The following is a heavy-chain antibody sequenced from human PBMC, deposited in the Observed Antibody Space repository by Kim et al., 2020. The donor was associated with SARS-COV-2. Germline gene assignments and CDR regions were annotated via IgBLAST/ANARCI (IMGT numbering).Heavy chain of an antibody. V-gene: IGHV4-34*01. CDR1: GGSFNDYY. Sequence: SETLSLICAVYGGSFNDYYWSWIRQPPGKGLEWIGEISHSGSTNYNPSLRSRVIISVDTSKNQFSLKLSSVTAADTAVYYCAGGQDVDSGRYGGMDVWG. J-gene: IGHJ6*02. CDR3: AGGQDVDSGRYGGMDV. D-gene: IGHD3-10*01. CDR2: ISHSGST.